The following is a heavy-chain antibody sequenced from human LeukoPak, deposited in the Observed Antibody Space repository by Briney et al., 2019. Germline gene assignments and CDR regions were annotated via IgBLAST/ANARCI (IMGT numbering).Heavy chain of an antibody. CDR2: IYYSGST. CDR3: ARLGEDIVVVPAATNWFDP. Sequence: SETLSLTCTVSGGSISSGGYYWSWIRQHPGKGLEWIGYIYYSGSTYYNPSLKSRVTISVDTSKNQFSLKLSSVTAAGTAVYYCARLGEDIVVVPAATNWFDPWGQGTLVTVSS. J-gene: IGHJ5*02. V-gene: IGHV4-31*03. D-gene: IGHD2-2*01. CDR1: GGSISSGGYY.